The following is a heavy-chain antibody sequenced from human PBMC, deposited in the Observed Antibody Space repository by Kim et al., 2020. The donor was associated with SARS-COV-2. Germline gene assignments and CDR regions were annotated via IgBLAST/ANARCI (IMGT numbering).Heavy chain of an antibody. CDR3: ATPGKYTSSLYPLDYYFYCMDV. Sequence: GGSLRLSCEASGFTFSNYAMSWVRQAPGKGLEWLSAISGRGDTTYSADSVKGRFTISRDNSKNTLYLQMNSLRAEDTAVYYCATPGKYTSSLYPLDYYFYCMDVWGEGTTVTVSS. D-gene: IGHD6-13*01. CDR2: ISGRGDTT. V-gene: IGHV3-23*01. CDR1: GFTFSNYA. J-gene: IGHJ6*04.